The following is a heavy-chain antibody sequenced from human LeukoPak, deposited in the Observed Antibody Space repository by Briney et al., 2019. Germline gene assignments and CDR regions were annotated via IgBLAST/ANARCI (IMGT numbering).Heavy chain of an antibody. Sequence: SETLSLTCTVSGGSISSSSYYWGWIRQPPGKGLEWIGSIYYSGSTYYNPSLKSRVTISVDTSKNQFSLKLSSVTAADTAVYYCARQTQNYDFWSGYFVGGQGTLVTVSS. CDR3: ARQTQNYDFWSGYFV. V-gene: IGHV4-39*01. CDR2: IYYSGST. CDR1: GGSISSSSYY. D-gene: IGHD3-3*01. J-gene: IGHJ4*02.